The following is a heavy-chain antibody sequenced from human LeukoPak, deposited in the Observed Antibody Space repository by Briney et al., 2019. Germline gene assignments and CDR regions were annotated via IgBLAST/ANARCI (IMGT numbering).Heavy chain of an antibody. D-gene: IGHD5-24*01. CDR3: ARRRDGYNPELDY. CDR2: INSDGSST. V-gene: IGHV3-74*01. CDR1: GFTFSSYW. J-gene: IGHJ4*02. Sequence: PGGSLRLSCAASGFTFSSYWMHWVRQAPGKGLVWVSRINSDGSSTSYADSVKGRFTISRDNSKNTLYLQMDSLTTEDTALYYCARRRDGYNPELDYWGQGTLVTVSS.